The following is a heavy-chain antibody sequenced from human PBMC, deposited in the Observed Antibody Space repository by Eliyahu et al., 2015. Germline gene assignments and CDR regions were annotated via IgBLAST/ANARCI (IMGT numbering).Heavy chain of an antibody. Sequence: EVQLXESGGGLVXPGRTLXLSCXASGXKFDDYAXHWVRXXPGKGLEWVSGISWNSANLGYADSVKGRFTISRDNAKNSLFLQMNSLRAEDTAFYYCAKGRSDFWSAYFDYWGQGTLVTVSS. CDR3: AKGRSDFWSAYFDY. J-gene: IGHJ4*02. CDR1: GXKFDDYA. CDR2: ISWNSANL. V-gene: IGHV3-9*01. D-gene: IGHD3-3*01.